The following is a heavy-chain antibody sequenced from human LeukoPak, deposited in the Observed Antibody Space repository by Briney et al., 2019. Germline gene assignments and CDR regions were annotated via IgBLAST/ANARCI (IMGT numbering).Heavy chain of an antibody. J-gene: IGHJ4*02. CDR3: ARDSPPFDQ. CDR1: GGSISNDY. V-gene: IGHV4-4*07. CDR2: IYISGST. Sequence: SETLSLTCTVSGGSISNDYWSWIRQPAGKGLEWIGRIYISGSTNYNSSFKSRVAMSIDASKNEFSLKLSSVTAADTAVYYRARDSPPFDQWGQGTLVTVFS.